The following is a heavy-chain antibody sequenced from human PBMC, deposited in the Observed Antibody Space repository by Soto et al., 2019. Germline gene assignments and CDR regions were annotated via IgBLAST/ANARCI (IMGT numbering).Heavy chain of an antibody. CDR1: GFTFSSYA. D-gene: IGHD6-13*01. Sequence: EVQLLESGGGLVQPGGSLRLSCAASGFTFSSYAMSWVRQAPGKGLEWVSAISGSGGSTYNADSVKGRFTISRDNSKNTLYLQMNSLRAEDTAVYYCAKTIAAAGNTHGMLFDIWGQGTMVTVSS. V-gene: IGHV3-23*01. CDR2: ISGSGGST. CDR3: AKTIAAAGNTHGMLFDI. J-gene: IGHJ3*02.